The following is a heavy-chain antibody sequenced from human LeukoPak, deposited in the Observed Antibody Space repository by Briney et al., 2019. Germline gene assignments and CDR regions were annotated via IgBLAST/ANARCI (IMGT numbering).Heavy chain of an antibody. CDR1: AYTFTDYY. D-gene: IGHD2/OR15-2a*01. J-gene: IGHJ6*03. CDR2: MYPNSGNT. Sequence: ASVKVSCKASAYTFTDYYIHWVRQAPGQGLEWMGWMYPNSGNTGYAQKFQGRVTMTRDTSISTAYMELSRLRSDDTAVYYCARKSRLLSDYYYYMDVWGKGTTVTVSS. CDR3: ARKSRLLSDYYYYMDV. V-gene: IGHV1-2*02.